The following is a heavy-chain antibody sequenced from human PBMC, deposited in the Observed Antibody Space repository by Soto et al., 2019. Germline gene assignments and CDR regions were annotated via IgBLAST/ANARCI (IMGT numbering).Heavy chain of an antibody. CDR1: GYTFNTYW. V-gene: IGHV5-51*01. J-gene: IGHJ6*02. Sequence: GASLKISCQASGYTFNTYWIGWVRQMPGKGLEWMGIIHPGDSETRYNPSFQGQVTISADKSISTAYLQWSSLKASDTAMYYCARTESGYSYGFADVWGQGTTVTVSS. D-gene: IGHD5-18*01. CDR2: IHPGDSET. CDR3: ARTESGYSYGFADV.